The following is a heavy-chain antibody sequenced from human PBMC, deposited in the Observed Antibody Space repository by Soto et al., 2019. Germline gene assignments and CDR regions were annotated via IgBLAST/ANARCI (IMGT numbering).Heavy chain of an antibody. CDR1: GFTFSSYA. Sequence: QPGGSLRLSCAASGFTFSSYAMSWVRQAPGKGLEWVSAISGSGGSTYYADSVKGRFTISRDNSKNTLYLQMNSLRAEDTAVYYCAKGPSMVETPRGAFDIWGQGTMVTV. CDR3: AKGPSMVETPRGAFDI. CDR2: ISGSGGST. V-gene: IGHV3-23*01. J-gene: IGHJ3*02. D-gene: IGHD3-10*01.